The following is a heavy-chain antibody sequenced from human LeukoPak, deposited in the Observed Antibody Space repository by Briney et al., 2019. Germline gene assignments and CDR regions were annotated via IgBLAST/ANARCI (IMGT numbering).Heavy chain of an antibody. CDR3: ARDLPDTEHSGLFDY. V-gene: IGHV1-8*02. Sequence: GASVKVSCKASGYTFTSYDINWVRQATGQGLEWMGWMNPNSGNTGYAQKLQGRVTMTTDTSTSTAYMELRSLRSDDTAVYYCARDLPDTEHSGLFDYWGQGTLVTVSS. CDR1: GYTFTSYD. J-gene: IGHJ4*02. CDR2: MNPNSGNT. D-gene: IGHD6-19*01.